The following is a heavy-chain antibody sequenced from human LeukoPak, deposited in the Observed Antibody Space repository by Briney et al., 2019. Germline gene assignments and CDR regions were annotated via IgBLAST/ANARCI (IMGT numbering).Heavy chain of an antibody. CDR3: ARDRGGLDP. V-gene: IGHV1-69*13. J-gene: IGHJ5*02. CDR2: ILPIFGTA. CDR1: GGTFGSYV. Sequence: AASVKVSYKTSGGTFGSYVISWVRQAPGQGLDWMGGILPIFGTADYAQKSQGRVTITADESTNTAYMELKSLTSEDTAVYYCARDRGGLDPWGQGTLVTVSS. D-gene: IGHD4-23*01.